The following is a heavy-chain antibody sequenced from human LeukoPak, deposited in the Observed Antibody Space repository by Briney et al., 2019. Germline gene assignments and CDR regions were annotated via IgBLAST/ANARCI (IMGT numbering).Heavy chain of an antibody. D-gene: IGHD5-24*01. CDR2: ISSNGGST. CDR3: ARVKDGYRYYYYYYMDV. J-gene: IGHJ6*03. CDR1: GFTFSSYA. V-gene: IGHV3-64*01. Sequence: GGSLRLSCAASGFTFSSYAMHWVRQAPGKGLEYVSAISSNGGSTYYANSVKGRFTISRDNSKNTLYLQMGSLRAEDMAVYYCARVKDGYRYYYYYYMDVWGKGTTVTISS.